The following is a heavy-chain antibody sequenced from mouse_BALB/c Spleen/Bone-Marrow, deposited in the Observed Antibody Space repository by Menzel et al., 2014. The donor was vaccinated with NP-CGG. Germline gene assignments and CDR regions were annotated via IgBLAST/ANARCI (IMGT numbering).Heavy chain of an antibody. V-gene: IGHV2-9*02. CDR3: ARDAGYGNPWFAY. J-gene: IGHJ3*01. D-gene: IGHD2-10*02. CDR2: IWAGGGT. CDR1: GFSLTSYG. Sequence: VQLVESGPGLVSPSQRLSITCTVSGFSLTSYGIHWVRQPPGKGLEWLGVIWAGGGTIYNSALMSRLSISKDNSKSQVFLKMHSLQTDDTAMYYCARDAGYGNPWFAYWGQGTLVTVSA.